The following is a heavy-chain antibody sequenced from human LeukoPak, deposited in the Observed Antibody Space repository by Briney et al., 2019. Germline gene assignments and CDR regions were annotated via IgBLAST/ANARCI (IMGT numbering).Heavy chain of an antibody. V-gene: IGHV1-8*01. CDR1: RYTFTSYD. D-gene: IGHD4-17*01. Sequence: ASVKLSCKASRYTFTSYDINWVRQAAGQGLEWMGWMNPNSGNTGYAQKFQGRVTMTRNTSISTGYMELSSLRAEDTAVYYCARRRDYGDYVGELDLWGQGTLVTVSS. CDR2: MNPNSGNT. CDR3: ARRRDYGDYVGELDL. J-gene: IGHJ5*02.